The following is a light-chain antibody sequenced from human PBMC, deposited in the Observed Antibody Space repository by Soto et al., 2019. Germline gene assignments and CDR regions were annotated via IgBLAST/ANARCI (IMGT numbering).Light chain of an antibody. Sequence: QSVLTQPPSASGSPGQSVTISCTGTSSDVGNYVYVSWYQQRPGKAPRLMIYEVNKRPPGVPDRFSGSKSGNTAPLTVSGLHAEDEADYYCSSYAGAKNFYVFGTGTKV. CDR3: SSYAGAKNFYV. CDR1: SSDVGNYVY. CDR2: EVN. J-gene: IGLJ1*01. V-gene: IGLV2-8*01.